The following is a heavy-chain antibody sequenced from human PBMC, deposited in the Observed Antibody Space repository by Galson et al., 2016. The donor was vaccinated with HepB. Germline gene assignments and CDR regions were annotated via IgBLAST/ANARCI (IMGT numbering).Heavy chain of an antibody. CDR1: GFTFSNYW. V-gene: IGHV3-7*03. CDR3: AREDPYSSGWTPVDC. D-gene: IGHD6-19*01. J-gene: IGHJ4*02. Sequence: SLRLSCAASGFTFSNYWMSWVRQAPGKGLEWVANINEDGSGKYYMDSVKGRFSISRDNAKNSLSLQMNRLRADDMAVYYCAREDPYSSGWTPVDCWGQGTLVTVSS. CDR2: INEDGSGK.